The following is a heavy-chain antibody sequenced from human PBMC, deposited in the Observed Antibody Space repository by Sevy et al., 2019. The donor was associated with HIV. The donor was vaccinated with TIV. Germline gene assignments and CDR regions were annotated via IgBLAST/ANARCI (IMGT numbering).Heavy chain of an antibody. V-gene: IGHV3-7*03. CDR1: GFTFSRYW. J-gene: IGHJ4*02. CDR2: IKQDGSEK. D-gene: IGHD6-13*01. Sequence: GGSLRLSCAASGFTFSRYWMSWVRQAPGKGLEWVANIKQDGSEKYYVDSVKGRFTISRDNSNNALFLEMNSLRADDTAVYYCVGIVTAGRDYWGQGTLVTVSS. CDR3: VGIVTAGRDY.